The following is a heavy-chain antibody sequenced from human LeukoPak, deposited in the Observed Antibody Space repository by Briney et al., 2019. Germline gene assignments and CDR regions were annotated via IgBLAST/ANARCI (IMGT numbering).Heavy chain of an antibody. J-gene: IGHJ5*02. CDR2: INPSGGST. D-gene: IGHD2-2*01. V-gene: IGHV1-46*01. CDR1: GYTFTSYY. Sequence: ASVKVSCKASGYTFTSYYMHWVRQAPGQGLEWMGIINPSGGSTSYVQKFQGRVTMTRDTSTSTVYMELSSLRSEDTAVYYCARDVFMRGASTSCYSSWGQGTLVTVSS. CDR3: ARDVFMRGASTSCYSS.